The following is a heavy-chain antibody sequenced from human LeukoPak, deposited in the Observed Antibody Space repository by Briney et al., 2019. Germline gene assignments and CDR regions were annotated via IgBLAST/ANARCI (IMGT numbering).Heavy chain of an antibody. J-gene: IGHJ4*02. CDR3: AKDSYYDSSGYYAGDWDY. CDR2: ISGSGGST. D-gene: IGHD3-22*01. CDR1: GFTFSSYA. V-gene: IGHV3-23*01. Sequence: GGSLRLSCAASGFTFSSYAMSWVRQAPGKGLEWVSAISGSGGSTYYADSVRGRFTISGDNSKNTLYLQMNSLRAEDTAVYYCAKDSYYDSSGYYAGDWDYWGQGTLVTVSS.